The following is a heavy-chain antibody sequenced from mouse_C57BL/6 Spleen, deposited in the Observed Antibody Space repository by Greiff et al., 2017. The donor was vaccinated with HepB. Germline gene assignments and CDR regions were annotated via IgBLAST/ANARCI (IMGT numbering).Heavy chain of an antibody. Sequence: VQLQQPGAELVRPGSSVKLSCKASGYTFTSYWMHWVKQRPIQGLEWIGNIDPSDSETHYNQKFKDKATLTVDKSSSTAYMQLSSLTSEDSAVYYYASFSAYYSCRSDCWGQGTTLTVSS. D-gene: IGHD1-1*01. J-gene: IGHJ2*01. V-gene: IGHV1-52*01. CDR1: GYTFTSYW. CDR2: IDPSDSET. CDR3: ASFSAYYSCRSDC.